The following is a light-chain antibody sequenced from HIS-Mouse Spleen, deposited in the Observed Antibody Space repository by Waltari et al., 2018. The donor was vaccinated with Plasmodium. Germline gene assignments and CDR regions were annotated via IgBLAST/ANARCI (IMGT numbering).Light chain of an antibody. Sequence: DIQMTQSPSSLSASVGDGVPITCRASQSISSYLNWYQQKPGKAPKLLIYAASSLQSGVPSRFSGSGSGTDFTLSISSLQPEDFATYYCQQSYSTWTFGQGTKVEIK. J-gene: IGKJ1*01. V-gene: IGKV1-39*01. CDR1: QSISSY. CDR3: QQSYSTWT. CDR2: AAS.